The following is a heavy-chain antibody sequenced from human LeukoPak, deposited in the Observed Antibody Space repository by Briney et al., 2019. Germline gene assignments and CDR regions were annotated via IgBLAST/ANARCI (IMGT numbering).Heavy chain of an antibody. J-gene: IGHJ4*02. V-gene: IGHV3-21*01. CDR1: GFTFSSYS. Sequence: GGSLRFSCAASGFTFSSYSMNWVRQAPGKGLEWVSSISSSSSYIYYADSVKGRFTISRDNAKNSLYLQMNSLRAEDTAVYYCARGGLDDILDYWGQGTLVTVSS. CDR2: ISSSSSYI. D-gene: IGHD3-9*01. CDR3: ARGGLDDILDY.